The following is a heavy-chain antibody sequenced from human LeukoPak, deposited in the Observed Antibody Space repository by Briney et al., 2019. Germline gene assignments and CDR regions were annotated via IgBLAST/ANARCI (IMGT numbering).Heavy chain of an antibody. V-gene: IGHV4-39*01. CDR3: AXGPYYYDSSGYYRYFDY. Sequence: PSETLSLTCTVSGGSISSSSYYWGWIRQPPGKGLEWIGSIYYSGSTYYNPSLKSRVTISVDTSKNQFSLKLSSVTAADTAVYYCAXGPYYYDSSGYYRYFDYWXQGTXXTVS. J-gene: IGHJ4*02. D-gene: IGHD3-22*01. CDR1: GGSISSSSYY. CDR2: IYYSGST.